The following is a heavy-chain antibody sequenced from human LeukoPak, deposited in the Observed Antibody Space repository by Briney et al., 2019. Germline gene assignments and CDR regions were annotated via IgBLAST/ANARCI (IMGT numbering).Heavy chain of an antibody. V-gene: IGHV3-53*01. Sequence: GGSLRLSCAASGFTVSSNYMSWVRQAPGKGLEWVSVIYSGGSTYYADSVKGRFTISRDNSKNTLYPQMNSLRAEDTAVYYCAREGVVTAMTLQEYYFDYWGQGTLVTVSS. D-gene: IGHD2-21*02. CDR1: GFTVSSNY. J-gene: IGHJ4*02. CDR3: AREGVVTAMTLQEYYFDY. CDR2: IYSGGST.